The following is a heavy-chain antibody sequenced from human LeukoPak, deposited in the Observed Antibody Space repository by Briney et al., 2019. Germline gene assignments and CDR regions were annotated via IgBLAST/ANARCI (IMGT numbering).Heavy chain of an antibody. J-gene: IGHJ4*02. CDR3: ARVEGYSGYAIGY. Sequence: SQTLSLTCTVSGGSISSGDYYWSWIRQPPGKGLEWIGYIYYSGSTYYNPSLKSRVTISVDTSKNQFSLKLSSVTAADTAVYYCARVEGYSGYAIGYWGQGTLVTVSS. D-gene: IGHD5-12*01. CDR2: IYYSGST. V-gene: IGHV4-30-4*01. CDR1: GGSISSGDYY.